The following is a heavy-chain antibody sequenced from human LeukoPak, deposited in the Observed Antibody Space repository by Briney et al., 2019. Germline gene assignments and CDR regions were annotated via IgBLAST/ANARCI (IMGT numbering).Heavy chain of an antibody. D-gene: IGHD6-13*01. V-gene: IGHV3-30-3*01. CDR2: ISYDGSNK. J-gene: IGHJ4*02. CDR1: GFTFSSYA. Sequence: GGSLRLSCAASGFTFSSYAMHWVRQAPGKGLEWVAVISYDGSNKYYADSVKGRFTISRDNSKNTLYLQMNSLRAEDTAVYYCARDLSSSWYASLDYWGQGTLVTVSP. CDR3: ARDLSSSWYASLDY.